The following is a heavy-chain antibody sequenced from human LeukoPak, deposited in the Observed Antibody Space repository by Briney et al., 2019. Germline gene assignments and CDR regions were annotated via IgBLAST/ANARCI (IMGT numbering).Heavy chain of an antibody. CDR2: ISSSSSYI. J-gene: IGHJ4*02. CDR3: ARDFWQDYYDSSGYYSS. D-gene: IGHD3-22*01. CDR1: GFTFSSYA. Sequence: GGSLRLSCAASGFTFSSYAMSWVRQAPGKGLEWVSSISSSSSYIYYADSVKGRFTISRDNAKNSLYLQMNSLRAEDTAVYYCARDFWQDYYDSSGYYSSWGQGTLVTVSS. V-gene: IGHV3-21*01.